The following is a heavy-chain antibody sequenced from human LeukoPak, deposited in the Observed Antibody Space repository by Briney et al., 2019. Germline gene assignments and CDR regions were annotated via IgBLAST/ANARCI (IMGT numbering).Heavy chain of an antibody. V-gene: IGHV3-48*03. D-gene: IGHD3/OR15-3a*01. CDR2: ISSSGSTI. J-gene: IGHJ4*02. CDR1: GFTFSSYE. CDR3: ARDSGGDWLSGFDY. Sequence: AGGSLRLSCAASGFTFSSYEMNWVRQAPGKGLEWVSYISSSGSTIYYADSVKGRFTISRDNAKNSLYLQMNSLRAEDTAVYYCARDSGGDWLSGFDYWGQGTLVTVSS.